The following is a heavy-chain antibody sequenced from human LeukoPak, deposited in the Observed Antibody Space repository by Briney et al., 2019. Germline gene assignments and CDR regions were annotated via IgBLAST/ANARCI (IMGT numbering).Heavy chain of an antibody. J-gene: IGHJ3*02. CDR2: ISDSGSFI. CDR3: ASSSGDPDAFDI. CDR1: GFTFHSCS. Sequence: PGGSLRLSCAASGFTFHSCSMNWVRQAPGKGLEWVSSISDSGSFIYYADSVKGRFTISRDNAKNSLYLQMNTLGAEDTAVYYCASSSGDPDAFDIWGPGTMVTVSS. D-gene: IGHD3-10*01. V-gene: IGHV3-21*01.